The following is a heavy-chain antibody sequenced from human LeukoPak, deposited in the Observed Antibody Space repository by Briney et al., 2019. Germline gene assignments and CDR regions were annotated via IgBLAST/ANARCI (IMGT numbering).Heavy chain of an antibody. CDR2: ISAYNGNT. D-gene: IGHD3-3*01. Sequence: ASVKVSCKASGYTFTSYGISWVRQAPGQGLEWMGWISAYNGNTNYAQKLQGRVTMTTDTSTSTAYMELRSLRSDDTAVYYCARDNGFLEWLFNYGMDVWGQGTTVTVSS. CDR1: GYTFTSYG. J-gene: IGHJ6*02. CDR3: ARDNGFLEWLFNYGMDV. V-gene: IGHV1-18*01.